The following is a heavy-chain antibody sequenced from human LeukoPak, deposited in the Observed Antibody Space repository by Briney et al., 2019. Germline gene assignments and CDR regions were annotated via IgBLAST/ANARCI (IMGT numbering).Heavy chain of an antibody. Sequence: SGTLSLTCAVSGDSISSSHWWSWVRQSPGKGLEFLGEIYHIGDTNYNPSLKSRVTVSVDRSKNQFSLKLNSVTAADTAVYYCAGRDSSAYYYGSGAFEIWGHGTMVTVSS. D-gene: IGHD3-22*01. CDR1: GDSISSSHW. J-gene: IGHJ3*02. CDR2: IYHIGDT. V-gene: IGHV4-4*02. CDR3: AGRDSSAYYYGSGAFEI.